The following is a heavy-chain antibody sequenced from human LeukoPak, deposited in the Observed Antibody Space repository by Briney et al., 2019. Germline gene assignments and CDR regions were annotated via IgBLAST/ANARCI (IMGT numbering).Heavy chain of an antibody. V-gene: IGHV4-30-4*08. J-gene: IGHJ3*02. CDR1: GGSISSGDYY. Sequence: SQTLSLTRTVSGGSISSGDYYWSWIRQPPGKGLEWIGYIYYSGSTYYNPSLKSRVTISVDTSKNQFSLKLSSVTAADTAVYYCARYCSSTSCDAFDIWGQGTMVTVSS. CDR3: ARYCSSTSCDAFDI. D-gene: IGHD2-2*01. CDR2: IYYSGST.